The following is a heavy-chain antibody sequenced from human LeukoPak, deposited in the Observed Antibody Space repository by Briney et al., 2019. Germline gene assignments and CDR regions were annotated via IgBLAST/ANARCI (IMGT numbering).Heavy chain of an antibody. V-gene: IGHV3-48*04. CDR2: ISASGRTT. Sequence: GGSLRLSCLASGLTLSNYGVNWVRQAPGKGLEWLSYISASGRTTYYVDSVKGRFSMSRDNANNSVFLEMNSLRVDDTALYYCARDLEEDWGQGTLVTVSS. CDR1: GLTLSNYG. CDR3: ARDLEED. J-gene: IGHJ4*02.